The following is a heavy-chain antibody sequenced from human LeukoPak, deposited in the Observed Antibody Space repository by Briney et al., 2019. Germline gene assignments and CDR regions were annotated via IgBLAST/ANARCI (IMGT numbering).Heavy chain of an antibody. D-gene: IGHD6-6*01. Sequence: GSLRLSCAASGFTFSSYAMSWVRQAPGKGLEWVANIKQDGSEKYYVDSVKGRFTISRDNTKNSLYLQMNSLRAEDTAVYYCARDHQLGAPMEDVWGQGTMVTVSS. V-gene: IGHV3-7*01. CDR3: ARDHQLGAPMEDV. J-gene: IGHJ3*01. CDR2: IKQDGSEK. CDR1: GFTFSSYA.